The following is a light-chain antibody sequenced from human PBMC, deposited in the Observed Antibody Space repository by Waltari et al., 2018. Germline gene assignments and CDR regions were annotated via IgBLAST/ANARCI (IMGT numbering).Light chain of an antibody. CDR2: AAS. CDR1: QSIRSY. J-gene: IGKJ4*01. V-gene: IGKV1-39*01. Sequence: DIQMTQSPSSLSASVGDRVTITCRASQSIRSYLNWYQQKPGKSPKLLIYAASSLQSGVPSRFSCSGSGTYFTLTISSLQPEDFATYYCQQSYSTPPLTFGGGTKVEIK. CDR3: QQSYSTPPLT.